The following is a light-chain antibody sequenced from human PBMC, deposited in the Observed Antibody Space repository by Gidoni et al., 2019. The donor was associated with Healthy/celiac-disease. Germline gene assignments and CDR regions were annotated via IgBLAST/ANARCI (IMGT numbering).Light chain of an antibody. J-gene: IGKJ4*01. CDR1: QDISNY. CDR2: DAS. CDR3: QQYDNILLT. Sequence: IHITHSPSSLSASVGDRVTITCQASQDISNYLNWYQQKPGKAPKLLIYDASNLETGVPSRFSGSGSGTDFTFTISSLQPEDIATYYCQQYDNILLTFGGGTKVEIK. V-gene: IGKV1-33*01.